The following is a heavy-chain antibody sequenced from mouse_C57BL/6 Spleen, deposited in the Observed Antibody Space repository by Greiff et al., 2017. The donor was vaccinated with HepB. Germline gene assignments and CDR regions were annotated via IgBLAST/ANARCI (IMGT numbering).Heavy chain of an antibody. V-gene: IGHV1-7*01. CDR3: ARERPLTGAGFSY. CDR2: INPSSGYT. J-gene: IGHJ3*01. CDR1: GYTFTSYW. Sequence: VQLQQSGAELAKPGASVKLSCKASGYTFTSYWMHWVKQRPGQGLEWIGYINPSSGYTKYNQKVKDKATLTADKSSSTAYMQLSSLTYEDSAVYYWARERPLTGAGFSYWGQGTLATVSS. D-gene: IGHD4-1*01.